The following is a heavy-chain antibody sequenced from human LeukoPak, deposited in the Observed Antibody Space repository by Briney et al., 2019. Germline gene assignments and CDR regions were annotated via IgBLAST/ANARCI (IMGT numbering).Heavy chain of an antibody. D-gene: IGHD3/OR15-3a*01. J-gene: IGHJ4*02. V-gene: IGHV3-30*04. CDR1: GIIFSDYA. CDR3: VKEVANHGFWTGHDY. Sequence: GGSLRLSCEASGIIFSDYAMHWVRQAPGKGLEWVAVVSYDGMTTYYADSVKGRLTISRDNSKNTVYLQMDSLRADDTAVYYCVKEVANHGFWTGHDYWGQGVLVTVSS. CDR2: VSYDGMTT.